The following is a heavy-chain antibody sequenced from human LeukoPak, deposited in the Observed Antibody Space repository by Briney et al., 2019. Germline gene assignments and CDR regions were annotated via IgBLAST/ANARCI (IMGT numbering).Heavy chain of an antibody. Sequence: GGSLRLSCAASGFTVSSNYMSWVRQAPGKGLEWVGFIRSKAYGGTTEYAASVKGRFTISRDDSKSIAHLQMNSLKTEDTAVYYCTRSESGTYKGGFDFWGQGTLVTVSS. D-gene: IGHD1-26*01. CDR1: GFTVSSNY. CDR3: TRSESGTYKGGFDF. CDR2: IRSKAYGGTT. J-gene: IGHJ4*02. V-gene: IGHV3-49*04.